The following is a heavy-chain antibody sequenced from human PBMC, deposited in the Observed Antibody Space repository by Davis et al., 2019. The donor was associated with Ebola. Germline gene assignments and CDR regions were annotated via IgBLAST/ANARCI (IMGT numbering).Heavy chain of an antibody. CDR3: ASRAIPSPIVYFDY. CDR1: GFTFSSYA. D-gene: IGHD2-21*01. Sequence: ESLKISCAASGFTFSSYAMNSVRQAPGTGLEWVSGINDSGGSTYYADSVKGRFTVSRDNSKNTLYLQMNSLRAEDTAVYYCASRAIPSPIVYFDYWGQGILVTVSS. CDR2: INDSGGST. V-gene: IGHV3-23*01. J-gene: IGHJ4*02.